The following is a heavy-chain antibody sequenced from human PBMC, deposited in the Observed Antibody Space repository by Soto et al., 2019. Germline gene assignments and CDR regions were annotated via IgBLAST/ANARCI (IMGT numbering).Heavy chain of an antibody. CDR3: VREIGSVTAAAYGY. V-gene: IGHV1-18*01. Sequence: GASVKVSCKASGYTFTSYDISWVRQAPGQGLEWMGWSSGYNGNTKYAQRLQGRVTMTTDTSTSTVYMELRRLRYDDTAVYYCVREIGSVTAAAYGYWGQGTLVTVSS. CDR1: GYTFTSYD. J-gene: IGHJ4*02. D-gene: IGHD2-2*01. CDR2: SSGYNGNT.